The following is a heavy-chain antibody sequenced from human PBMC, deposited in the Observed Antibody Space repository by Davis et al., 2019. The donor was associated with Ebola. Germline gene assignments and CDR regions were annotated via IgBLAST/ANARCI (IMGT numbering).Heavy chain of an antibody. V-gene: IGHV4-61*08. D-gene: IGHD1-1*01. J-gene: IGHJ4*02. Sequence: PSETLSPTCTVSGGSVSSGGYSWSWIRQPPGKGLEWIGYIYYSGSTNYNPSLKSRVTISVDTSKNQFSLKLSSVTAADTAVYYCAGGLQRERRLYYFDYWGQGTLVTVSS. CDR2: IYYSGST. CDR1: GGSVSSGGYS. CDR3: AGGLQRERRLYYFDY.